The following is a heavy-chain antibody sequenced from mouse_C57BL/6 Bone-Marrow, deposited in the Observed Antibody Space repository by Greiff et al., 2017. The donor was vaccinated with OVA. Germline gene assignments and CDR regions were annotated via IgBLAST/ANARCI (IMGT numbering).Heavy chain of an antibody. J-gene: IGHJ2*01. D-gene: IGHD1-1*01. CDR3: ATSGSSYLYYFDY. V-gene: IGHV1-4*01. CDR2: INPSSGYT. CDR1: GYTFTSYT. Sequence: VQLQQSGAELARPGASVKLSCKASGYTFTSYTMHWVKQRPGQGLEWIGYINPSSGYTKSNQKFKDKATLTADKSSSTAYMQLSSLTAEDSAVYYCATSGSSYLYYFDYWGQGTTLTVSS.